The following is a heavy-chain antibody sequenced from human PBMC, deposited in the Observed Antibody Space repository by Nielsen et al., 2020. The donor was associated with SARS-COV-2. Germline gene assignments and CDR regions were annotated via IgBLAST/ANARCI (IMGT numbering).Heavy chain of an antibody. CDR2: ISSSSSYI. V-gene: IGHV3-21*01. CDR1: GFTFSSYS. CDR3: ARDRYSSSWSYYYYYGMDV. Sequence: GGSLRLSCAASGFTFSSYSMNWVRQAPGKGLEWVSSISSSSSYIYYADSVKGRFTISRDNAKNSLYLQMNSLRAEDTAVYYCARDRYSSSWSYYYYYGMDVWGQGTTVTVSS. J-gene: IGHJ6*02. D-gene: IGHD6-13*01.